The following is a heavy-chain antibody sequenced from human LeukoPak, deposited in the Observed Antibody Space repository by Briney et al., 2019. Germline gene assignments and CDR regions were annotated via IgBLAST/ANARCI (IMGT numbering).Heavy chain of an antibody. CDR1: GGSIRSSSYY. Sequence: PSETLSLTCTVSGGSIRSSSYYWGWICQPPGKGLEWIGSIYYSGSTYYNPSLKSRVTISVDTSKNQFSLKLSSVTAAYTAVYYCARAPYSYYYYYYMDVWGKGTTVTVSS. D-gene: IGHD4-11*01. CDR2: IYYSGST. CDR3: ARAPYSYYYYYYMDV. V-gene: IGHV4-39*07. J-gene: IGHJ6*03.